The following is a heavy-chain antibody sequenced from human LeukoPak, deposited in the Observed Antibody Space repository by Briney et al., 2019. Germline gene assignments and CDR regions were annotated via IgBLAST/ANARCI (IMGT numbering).Heavy chain of an antibody. J-gene: IGHJ6*03. CDR1: GFTFSSYG. CDR3: AKGGNMVRGVKRPTSRYYYYMDV. Sequence: PGGSLRLSCAASGFTFSSYGMHWVRQAPGKGLEWVAFIRYDGSNKYYADSVKGRFTISRDNSKNTLYLQMNSLRAEDTAVYYCAKGGNMVRGVKRPTSRYYYYMDVWGKGTTVTISS. V-gene: IGHV3-30*02. D-gene: IGHD3-10*01. CDR2: IRYDGSNK.